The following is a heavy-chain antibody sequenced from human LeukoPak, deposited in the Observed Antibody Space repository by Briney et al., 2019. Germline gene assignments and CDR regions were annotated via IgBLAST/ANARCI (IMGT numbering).Heavy chain of an antibody. V-gene: IGHV4-34*01. CDR1: GGSFSGYY. J-gene: IGHJ4*02. CDR2: INHSGST. D-gene: IGHD1-1*01. Sequence: SSETLSLTCAVYGGSFSGYYWSWIRQPPGKGLEWIGEINHSGSTNYNPSLKSRVAISVDTSKNQFSLKLSSVTAADTAVYYCARDRELGYWGQGTLVTVSS. CDR3: ARDRELGY.